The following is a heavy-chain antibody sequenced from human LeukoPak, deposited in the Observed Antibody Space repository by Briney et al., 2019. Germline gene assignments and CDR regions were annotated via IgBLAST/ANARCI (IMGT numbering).Heavy chain of an antibody. CDR2: INHSGST. D-gene: IGHD3-10*01. CDR3: ARFSRGAFDI. V-gene: IGHV4-34*01. J-gene: IGHJ3*02. CDR1: GGSFSGYY. Sequence: SETLSLTCAVYGGSFSGYYWSWIRQPPGKGLEWIGEINHSGSTNYNPSLKSRVTISVDTSKNRLSLKLSSVTAADTAVYYCARFSRGAFDIWGQGTMVTVSS.